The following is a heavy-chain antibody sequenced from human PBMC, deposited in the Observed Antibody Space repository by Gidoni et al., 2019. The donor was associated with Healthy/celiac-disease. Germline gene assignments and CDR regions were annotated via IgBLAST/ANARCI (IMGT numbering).Heavy chain of an antibody. Sequence: QVQLQQWGTGLLTPSETLSLTCAVYGGPFSGYYWRWIRPPPGKGPEWIGEINQSESTNYNPSCKSRVTISVDTSKNQFSLKLSSVTAADTAVYYCARGRGKHIVVVTTRRGGFDPWGQGTLVTVSS. J-gene: IGHJ5*02. CDR2: INQSEST. CDR1: GGPFSGYY. V-gene: IGHV4-34*01. CDR3: ARGRGKHIVVVTTRRGGFDP. D-gene: IGHD2-21*02.